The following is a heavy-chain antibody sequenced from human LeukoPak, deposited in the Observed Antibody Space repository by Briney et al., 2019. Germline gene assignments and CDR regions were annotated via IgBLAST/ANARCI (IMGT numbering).Heavy chain of an antibody. V-gene: IGHV3-53*01. Sequence: VGSLRLSCAASGFTVRSDYMSWVRQAPGKGLEWGSIIYSGGDTYYADSVKGRFTISRDNSKNTLYLQMNSLRGEDTAVYFCARTPAGSGNWFDPWGQGTLVTVSS. D-gene: IGHD6-13*01. CDR3: ARTPAGSGNWFDP. J-gene: IGHJ5*02. CDR1: GFTVRSDY. CDR2: IYSGGDT.